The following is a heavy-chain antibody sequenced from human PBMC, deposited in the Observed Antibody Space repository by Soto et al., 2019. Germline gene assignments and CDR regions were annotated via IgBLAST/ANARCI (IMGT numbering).Heavy chain of an antibody. J-gene: IGHJ4*02. V-gene: IGHV3-33*01. CDR1: GFTFSSYG. D-gene: IGHD4-17*01. CDR3: ARSKGGIYGFFDY. Sequence: GGSLRLSCAASGFTFSSYGMHWVRQAPGKGLEWVAVIWYDGSNKYYADSVKGRFTISRDNSKNTLYLQMNSLRAEDTAVYYCARSKGGIYGFFDYWGQGTLVTVSS. CDR2: IWYDGSNK.